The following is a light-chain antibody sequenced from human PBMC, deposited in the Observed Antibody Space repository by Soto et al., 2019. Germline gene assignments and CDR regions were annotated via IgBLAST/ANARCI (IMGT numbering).Light chain of an antibody. CDR3: NSFTSSRSWV. CDR1: SGDVGGYNY. J-gene: IGLJ3*02. V-gene: IGLV2-14*01. CDR2: EVT. Sequence: QSVLTQPASVSGSPGQSITISCTGTSGDVGGYNYVSWYQQHPGKAPKLMIYEVTNRPSGVSDRFSGSKSGNTASLTISGLQAEDEADYYCNSFTSSRSWVFGGGTKLTVL.